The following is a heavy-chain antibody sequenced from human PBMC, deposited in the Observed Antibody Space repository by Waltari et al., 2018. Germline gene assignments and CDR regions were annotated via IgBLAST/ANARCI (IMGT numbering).Heavy chain of an antibody. Sequence: QVQLQQWGAGLLKPSETLSLTCAVYGGSFSGYYWSWIRQPPGKGLAWVGEINHSGSTNYNPSLKSRVTISVDTSKNQFSLKLSSVTAADTAVYYCARKDPQLAYWGQGTLVTVSS. CDR2: INHSGST. CDR1: GGSFSGYY. V-gene: IGHV4-34*01. D-gene: IGHD6-13*01. CDR3: ARKDPQLAY. J-gene: IGHJ4*02.